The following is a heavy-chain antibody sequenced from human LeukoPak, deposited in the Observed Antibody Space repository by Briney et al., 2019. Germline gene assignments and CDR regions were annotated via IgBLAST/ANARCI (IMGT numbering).Heavy chain of an antibody. V-gene: IGHV3-21*01. D-gene: IGHD2-2*01. CDR1: GFTFSSYS. J-gene: IGHJ3*02. CDR3: ARVGIVVVPAAMRGAFDI. CDR2: TSSSSSYI. Sequence: PGGSLRLSCAASGFTFSSYSMNWVRQAAGKGLEWVSSTSSSSSYIYYADSVKGRFTISRDNAKNSLYLQMNSLRAEDTAVYYCARVGIVVVPAAMRGAFDIWGQGTMVTVSS.